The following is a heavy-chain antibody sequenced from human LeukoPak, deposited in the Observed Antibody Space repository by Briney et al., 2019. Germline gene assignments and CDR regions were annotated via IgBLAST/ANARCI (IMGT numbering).Heavy chain of an antibody. CDR2: IYYSGST. D-gene: IGHD5-24*01. CDR3: ARGRDGYNP. J-gene: IGHJ4*02. Sequence: SETLSLTCIVSGGSIGTYYWSWIRQPPGKGLEWIGHIYYSGSTDYNPSLRSRVTISVDTSKNQFSLRLSSVTAADTAVYYCARGRDGYNPWGQGALVTVSS. CDR1: GGSIGTYY. V-gene: IGHV4-59*08.